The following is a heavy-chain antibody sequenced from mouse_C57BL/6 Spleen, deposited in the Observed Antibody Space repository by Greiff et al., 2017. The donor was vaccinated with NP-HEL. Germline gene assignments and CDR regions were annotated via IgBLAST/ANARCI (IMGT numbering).Heavy chain of an antibody. Sequence: VQLQQSGPELVKPGASVKISCKASGYTFTDYYMNWVKQSHGKSLEWIGDINPNNGGTSYNQKFKGKATLTVDKSSSTAYMELRSLTSEDSAVYYCAVYYYGSSYNFDYWGQGTTLTVSS. J-gene: IGHJ2*01. CDR3: AVYYYGSSYNFDY. D-gene: IGHD1-1*01. CDR1: GYTFTDYY. CDR2: INPNNGGT. V-gene: IGHV1-26*01.